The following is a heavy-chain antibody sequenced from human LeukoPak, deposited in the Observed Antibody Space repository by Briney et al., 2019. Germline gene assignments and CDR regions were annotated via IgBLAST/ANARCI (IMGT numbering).Heavy chain of an antibody. CDR2: ISYDGSNK. CDR3: ARDYGVASFDY. D-gene: IGHD3-10*01. Sequence: GGSLRLSCAASGFTFSSYAMHWVRQAPGKGLEWVAVISYDGSNKYYADSVKGRFTVSRDNSKNTLYLQMNSLRAEDTAVYYCARDYGVASFDYWGQGTLVTVSS. V-gene: IGHV3-30*04. CDR1: GFTFSSYA. J-gene: IGHJ4*02.